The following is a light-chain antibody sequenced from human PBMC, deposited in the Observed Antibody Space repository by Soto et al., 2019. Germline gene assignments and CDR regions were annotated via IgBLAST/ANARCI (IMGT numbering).Light chain of an antibody. CDR1: SSNIGSNT. J-gene: IGLJ3*02. Sequence: QSVLTQPPSASGTPGQRVTISCSGSSSNIGSNTVNWYQQLPGTAPKVLIYSSNQRPSGVPDRFSGSKSGTSASLAISGLQSEDEAEYYCAAWDDSLNGWVFGGGTKLTVL. CDR3: AAWDDSLNGWV. V-gene: IGLV1-44*01. CDR2: SSN.